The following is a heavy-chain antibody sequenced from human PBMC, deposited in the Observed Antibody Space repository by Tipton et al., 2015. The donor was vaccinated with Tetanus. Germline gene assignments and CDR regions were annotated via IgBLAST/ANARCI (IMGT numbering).Heavy chain of an antibody. J-gene: IGHJ1*01. CDR1: GGSISSSNYY. CDR3: VANDGGLEHGQH. CDR2: IYHSGTT. Sequence: TLSLTCTVSGGSISSSNYYWGWIRQPPGKGLEWIGSIYHSGTTYYKPSLRSRVTMSLDTSKNQFSLKLSSVTAADTAVYYCVANDGGLEHGQHWGQGTLVTVSS. V-gene: IGHV4-39*07. D-gene: IGHD2-8*01.